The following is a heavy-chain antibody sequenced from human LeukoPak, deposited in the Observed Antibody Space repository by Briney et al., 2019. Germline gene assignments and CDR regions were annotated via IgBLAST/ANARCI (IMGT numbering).Heavy chain of an antibody. V-gene: IGHV3-7*01. Sequence: GGSLRLSCAASGFTFSSYWMHWVRQAPGKGLEWVANIKQDGSVKYYVDSVKGRFTISRDNAKNSLYLQMNSLRAEDTAVYYCARDSKTGLYYRRYHYMDVWGKGTTVTVSS. D-gene: IGHD3-22*01. CDR2: IKQDGSVK. J-gene: IGHJ6*03. CDR3: ARDSKTGLYYRRYHYMDV. CDR1: GFTFSSYW.